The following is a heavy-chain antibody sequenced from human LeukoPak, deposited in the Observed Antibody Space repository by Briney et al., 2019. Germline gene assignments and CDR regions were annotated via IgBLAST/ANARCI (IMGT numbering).Heavy chain of an antibody. D-gene: IGHD2-15*01. CDR2: ISAYNGDT. CDR3: ARGDCSGGSCFLPEYFQH. CDR1: GYTLTSFS. Sequence: GASVKVSCNASGYTLTSFSVSWLRQAPGQGREWMGWISAYNGDTNYAQKLQGRVTMTTDTSTNTTYMELRSLRSDDTAVYYCARGDCSGGSCFLPEYFQHWGQGTLVTVS. V-gene: IGHV1-18*01. J-gene: IGHJ1*01.